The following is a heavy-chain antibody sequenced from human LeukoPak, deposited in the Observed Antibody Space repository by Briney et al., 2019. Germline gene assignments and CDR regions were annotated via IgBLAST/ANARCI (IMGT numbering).Heavy chain of an antibody. V-gene: IGHV1-2*02. J-gene: IGHJ6*03. Sequence: ASVKVSCKASGYTFTGYNMHWGRHAPGQGLEWMGWINPNSGGTNYAQKFQGRVTMTRDTSISTAYMELSRLRSDDTAVYYCAGVIVGATHYYMDVWGKGTTVTVSS. CDR3: AGVIVGATHYYMDV. CDR1: GYTFTGYN. D-gene: IGHD1-26*01. CDR2: INPNSGGT.